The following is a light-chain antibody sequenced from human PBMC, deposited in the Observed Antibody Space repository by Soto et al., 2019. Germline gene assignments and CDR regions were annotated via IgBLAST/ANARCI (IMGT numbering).Light chain of an antibody. Sequence: DIQMTQSPSSLSASVGDRVTITCRASQSISSYLNWYQQKPGKAPKLLIYAASSLQSVVPSRFSGSGSGTDFTLTISTLQPESFAAYFCQHSYSTPLTFGPGTKVHIK. CDR3: QHSYSTPLT. V-gene: IGKV1-39*01. CDR2: AAS. J-gene: IGKJ3*01. CDR1: QSISSY.